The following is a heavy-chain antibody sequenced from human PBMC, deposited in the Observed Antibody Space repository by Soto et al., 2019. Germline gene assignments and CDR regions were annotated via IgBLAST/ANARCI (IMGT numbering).Heavy chain of an antibody. D-gene: IGHD3-10*01. J-gene: IGHJ6*04. CDR2: IDNAGTAS. Sequence: EVQLVESGGGLVQPGGSLRISCAASGFTLSGRSMHWVRQAPGKGRVWVSGIDNAGTASTYADSVKGRFTSARDNAKNMLYLQLNSLRVADPAVYYCARGWFGPDVWGKGTTVTVSS. CDR1: GFTLSGRS. V-gene: IGHV3-74*01. CDR3: ARGWFGPDV.